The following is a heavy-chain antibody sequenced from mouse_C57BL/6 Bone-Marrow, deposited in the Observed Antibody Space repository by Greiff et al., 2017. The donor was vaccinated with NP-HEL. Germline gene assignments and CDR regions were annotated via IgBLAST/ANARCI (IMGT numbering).Heavy chain of an antibody. D-gene: IGHD2-4*01. Sequence: VQLQESGAELARPGASVKLSCKASGYTFTSYGISWVKQRTGQGLEWIGEIYPRSGNTYYNEKFKGKATLTADRSSSTAYMELRSLTSEDSAVYFCARLYDYGYYYAMDYWGQGTSVTVSS. CDR2: IYPRSGNT. V-gene: IGHV1-81*01. J-gene: IGHJ4*01. CDR1: GYTFTSYG. CDR3: ARLYDYGYYYAMDY.